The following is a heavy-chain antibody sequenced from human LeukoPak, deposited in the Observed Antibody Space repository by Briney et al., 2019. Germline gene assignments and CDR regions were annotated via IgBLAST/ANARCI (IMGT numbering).Heavy chain of an antibody. CDR1: GGSISSYY. CDR2: IYYSGST. CDR3: AGEGGTTGQLVNGVFDY. V-gene: IGHV4-59*01. Sequence: PSETLSLTCTVSGGSISSYYWSGIRQPPGKGLEWIGYIYYSGSTNYNPSLKSRVTISVDTSKNQFSVKLSSVTAADTAVYYCAGEGGTTGQLVNGVFDYWGQGTLVTVSS. J-gene: IGHJ4*02. D-gene: IGHD6-13*01.